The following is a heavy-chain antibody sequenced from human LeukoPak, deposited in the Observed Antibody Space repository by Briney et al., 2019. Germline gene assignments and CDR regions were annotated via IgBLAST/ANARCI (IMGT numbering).Heavy chain of an antibody. J-gene: IGHJ4*02. Sequence: GGSLRLSCAASGFTFDDYAMHWVRQAPGKGLEWVSGISWNSGSIGYADSVEGRFTISRDNAKNSLYLQMNSLRAEDMALYYCAKDMSPSLLRTFDYWGQGTLVTVSS. CDR1: GFTFDDYA. CDR2: ISWNSGSI. CDR3: AKDMSPSLLRTFDY. D-gene: IGHD1-26*01. V-gene: IGHV3-9*03.